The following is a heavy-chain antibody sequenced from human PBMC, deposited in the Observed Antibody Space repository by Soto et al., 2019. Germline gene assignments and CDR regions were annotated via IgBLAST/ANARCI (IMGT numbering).Heavy chain of an antibody. D-gene: IGHD2-21*02. J-gene: IGHJ4*02. CDR1: GYSFTAYG. Sequence: ASVKGSCKASGYSFTAYGFNCVRQAPGQGLEWMGWISVYTGNTNYAQNLQGRVTMTTDTSTRTAYMELRGLRSDDTAVYYCARARAYCGGDCYLLEYWGQGTLVTVSS. V-gene: IGHV1-18*01. CDR3: ARARAYCGGDCYLLEY. CDR2: ISVYTGNT.